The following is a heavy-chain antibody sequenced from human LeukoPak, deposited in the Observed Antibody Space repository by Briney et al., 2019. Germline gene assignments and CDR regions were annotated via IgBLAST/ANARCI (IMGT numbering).Heavy chain of an antibody. D-gene: IGHD6-19*01. CDR3: ARGKYSSGWFDY. J-gene: IGHJ4*02. CDR2: ITTSSTYI. V-gene: IGHV3-21*01. Sequence: GGSLRLSCAASGFTFSSYSMSWVRQAPGKGLEWVSSITTSSTYISYADSVKGRFTISRDNAKNLLYLQMNSLRAEDTAVYYCARGKYSSGWFDYWGQGTLVTVSS. CDR1: GFTFSSYS.